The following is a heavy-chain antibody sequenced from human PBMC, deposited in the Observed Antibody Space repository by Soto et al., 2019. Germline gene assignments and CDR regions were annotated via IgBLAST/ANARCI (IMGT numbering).Heavy chain of an antibody. CDR2: IIPIFGTA. Sequence: GASVKVSCKASGGTFSSYAISWVRQAPGQGLEWMGGIIPIFGTANYAQKFQGRVTITADESTSTAYMELSSLRSEDTAVYYCARDGGTYGDYFLSDAFDIWGQGTMVTVSS. D-gene: IGHD4-17*01. CDR3: ARDGGTYGDYFLSDAFDI. J-gene: IGHJ3*02. V-gene: IGHV1-69*13. CDR1: GGTFSSYA.